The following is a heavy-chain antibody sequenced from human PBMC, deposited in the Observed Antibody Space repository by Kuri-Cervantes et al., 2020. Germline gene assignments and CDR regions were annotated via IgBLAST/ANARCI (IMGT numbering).Heavy chain of an antibody. V-gene: IGHV3-15*01. J-gene: IGHJ4*02. CDR3: TTDRVSGSWGY. Sequence: LSLTCAASGFTFSNAWMSWVRQAPGKGLEWVGRIKSKTDGGTTDYAAPVKGRFTISRDDSKNTLYLQMNSLKTEDTAVYYCTTDRVSGSWGYWGQGTLVTVSS. CDR2: IKSKTDGGTT. D-gene: IGHD1-26*01. CDR1: GFTFSNAW.